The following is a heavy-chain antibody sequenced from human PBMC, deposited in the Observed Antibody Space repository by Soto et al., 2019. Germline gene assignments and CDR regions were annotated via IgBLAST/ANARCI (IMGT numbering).Heavy chain of an antibody. CDR3: ARGVVSSSWNSGLPPGYNWFDP. CDR2: INHSGST. Sequence: QVQLQQWGAGLLKPSETLSLTCAVYGGSFSGYYWSWIRQPPGKGLEWIGEINHSGSTNYNPSLKSRVTISVDTSKNQFSLKLSSVTAADTAVYYCARGVVSSSWNSGLPPGYNWFDPWGQGTLVTVSS. CDR1: GGSFSGYY. V-gene: IGHV4-34*01. D-gene: IGHD6-13*01. J-gene: IGHJ5*02.